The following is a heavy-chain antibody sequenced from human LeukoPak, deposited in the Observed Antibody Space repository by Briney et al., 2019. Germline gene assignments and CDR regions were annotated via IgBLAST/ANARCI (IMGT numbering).Heavy chain of an antibody. Sequence: GGSLRLSCAASGFSFTSYWMHWVRQAPGKGLEWVAVIWYDGSNKYYADSVKGRFTISRDNSKNTLYLQMNSLRAEDTAVYYCARNQDYGVYNSVGAFDIWGQGTMVTVSS. J-gene: IGHJ3*02. D-gene: IGHD4-17*01. CDR2: IWYDGSNK. V-gene: IGHV3-33*08. CDR1: GFSFTSYW. CDR3: ARNQDYGVYNSVGAFDI.